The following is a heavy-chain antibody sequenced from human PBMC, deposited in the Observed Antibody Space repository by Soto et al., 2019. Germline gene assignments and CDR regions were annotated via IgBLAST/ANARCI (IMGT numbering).Heavy chain of an antibody. J-gene: IGHJ4*02. Sequence: QVQLQQWGAGLLKPSETRSLTCAVYGGSFSGYYWSWIRQPPGKGLEWIGEINHSGSTNYNPSLKSRVTISVDTSKNQFSLELSSLTAADTAVYYCAKTTVTTPFDYWGQGTLVTVSS. V-gene: IGHV4-34*01. D-gene: IGHD4-17*01. CDR3: AKTTVTTPFDY. CDR2: INHSGST. CDR1: GGSFSGYY.